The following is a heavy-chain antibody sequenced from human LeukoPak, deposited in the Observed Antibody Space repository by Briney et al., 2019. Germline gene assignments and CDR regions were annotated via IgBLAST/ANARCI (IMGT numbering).Heavy chain of an antibody. CDR3: AKDTFRSGWYYFDY. CDR1: GFTFSSYA. V-gene: IGHV3-23*01. D-gene: IGHD6-19*01. Sequence: SLRLTCXASGFTFSSYAMSWVRQAPGKGLEWVSAISGSGDSTYYADSVKGRFTISRDNSKNTLYLQMNSLRAEDTAIYYCAKDTFRSGWYYFDYWGQGTLVTVSS. J-gene: IGHJ4*02. CDR2: ISGSGDST.